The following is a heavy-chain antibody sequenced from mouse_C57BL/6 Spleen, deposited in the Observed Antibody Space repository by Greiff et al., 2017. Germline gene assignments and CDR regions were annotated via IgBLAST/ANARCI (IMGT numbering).Heavy chain of an antibody. D-gene: IGHD1-1*01. CDR1: GYTFTNYW. CDR3: ARRDYGSSYAMDD. CDR2: IYPGGGYT. V-gene: IGHV1-63*01. J-gene: IGHJ4*01. Sequence: VQLQQSGAELVRPGTSVKMSCKASGYTFTNYWIGWAKQRPGHGLEWIGDIYPGGGYTNYNEKFKGKATLTADKSSSTAYMQFSSLTSEDSAIYFCARRDYGSSYAMDDWGQGTSVTVSS.